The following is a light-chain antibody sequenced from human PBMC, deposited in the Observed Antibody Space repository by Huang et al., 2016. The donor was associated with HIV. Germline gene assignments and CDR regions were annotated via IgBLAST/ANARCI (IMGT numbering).Light chain of an antibody. CDR3: MQGTHWPPVT. V-gene: IGKV2-30*02. CDR1: HSLEHSEGNVY. CDR2: KVS. Sequence: EVVMTQSPPSLPVTLGQPASMSCRSSHSLEHSEGNVYLNWFHQRPGQPPRRLLYKVSQRDSGVPDRFFGGGSGTEFSLTISRVEAEDVGFYYCMQGTHWPPVTFGQGTRLEIK. J-gene: IGKJ5*01.